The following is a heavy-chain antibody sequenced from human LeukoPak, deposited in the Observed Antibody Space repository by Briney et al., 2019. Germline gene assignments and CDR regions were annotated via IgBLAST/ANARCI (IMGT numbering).Heavy chain of an antibody. Sequence: GGSLRLSCAASGFTFSSYSMNWVRQAPGKGLEWVSVIYSGGSTYYADSVKGRFTISRDNSKNTLYLQMNSLRAEDTAVYYCARDSGYSYGFYYYYGMDVWGQGTTVTVSS. J-gene: IGHJ6*02. V-gene: IGHV3-53*01. CDR2: IYSGGST. CDR1: GFTFSSYS. CDR3: ARDSGYSYGFYYYYGMDV. D-gene: IGHD5-18*01.